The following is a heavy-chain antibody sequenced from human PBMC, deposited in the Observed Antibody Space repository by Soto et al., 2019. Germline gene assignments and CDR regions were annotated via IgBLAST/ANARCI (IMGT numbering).Heavy chain of an antibody. V-gene: IGHV3-48*02. J-gene: IGHJ6*02. D-gene: IGHD3-10*01. CDR2: ISSSSSTI. Sequence: GGSLRLSCAASGFTFSSYSMNWVRQAPGKGLEWVSYISSSSSTIYYADSVKGRFTISRDNAKNLLYLQMNSLRDEDTAVYYCARPYYGSGINGMDVWGQGTTVTVSS. CDR3: ARPYYGSGINGMDV. CDR1: GFTFSSYS.